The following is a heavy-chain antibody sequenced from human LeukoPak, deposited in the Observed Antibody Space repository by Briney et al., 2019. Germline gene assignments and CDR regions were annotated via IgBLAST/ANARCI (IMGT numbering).Heavy chain of an antibody. CDR2: ISGSGGST. Sequence: WGSLRLSCAASGFTFSIYSMSSVRQAPRKGLEWVSAISGSGGSTYYADSVKGRFTISRDNSKNALYLQMNSLRAEDTAVYYCALLYSYGYAYWGQGTLVTVSS. V-gene: IGHV3-23*01. J-gene: IGHJ4*02. CDR1: GFTFSIYS. CDR3: ALLYSYGYAY. D-gene: IGHD5-18*01.